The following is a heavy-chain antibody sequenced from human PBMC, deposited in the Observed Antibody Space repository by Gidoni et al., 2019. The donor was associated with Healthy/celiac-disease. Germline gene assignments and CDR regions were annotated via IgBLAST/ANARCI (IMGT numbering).Heavy chain of an antibody. CDR1: GFNFSSYW. CDR3: ARDRFGEGSGNL. V-gene: IGHV3-74*01. J-gene: IGHJ4*02. CDR2: INSDGSST. Sequence: EVQLVESGGGLVQPGGSLRLSCAASGFNFSSYWKHWVRQAPGKGLVWVSRINSDGSSTSYADSVKGRFTISRDNAKNTLYLQMNSLRAEDTAVYYCARDRFGEGSGNLWGQGTLVTVSS. D-gene: IGHD3-16*01.